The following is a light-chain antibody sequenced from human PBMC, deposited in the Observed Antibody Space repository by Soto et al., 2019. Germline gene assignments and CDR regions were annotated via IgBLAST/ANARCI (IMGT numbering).Light chain of an antibody. V-gene: IGLV4-60*03. CDR3: ETWDSNTRV. CDR2: LERSRNY. CDR1: SGHSSNI. Sequence: QLVLTQSSSASASLGSSVKLTCTLSSGHSSNIIAWHQQQPGKAPRYLMKLERSRNYIKGSGVPDRFSGSSSGADRYLTISNPQSEDEADYYCETWDSNTRVFGGGTKLTVL. J-gene: IGLJ2*01.